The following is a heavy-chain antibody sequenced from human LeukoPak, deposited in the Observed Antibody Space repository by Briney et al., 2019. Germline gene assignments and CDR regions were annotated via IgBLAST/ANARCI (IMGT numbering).Heavy chain of an antibody. CDR3: AKDYSFSNFN. D-gene: IGHD2-15*01. V-gene: IGHV3-7*01. Sequence: AGGSLRLSCAASGFMFPNHWMTWVRQAPGKGLESVANINERGSETYYADYVKGRFTISRDNTKKSLFLQLNSLSVEDTAMYYCAKDYSFSNFNWGQGTLVTVSS. CDR1: GFMFPNHW. CDR2: INERGSET. J-gene: IGHJ4*02.